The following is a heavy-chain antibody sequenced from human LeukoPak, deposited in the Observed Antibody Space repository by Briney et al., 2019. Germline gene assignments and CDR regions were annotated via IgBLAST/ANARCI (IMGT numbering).Heavy chain of an antibody. CDR2: MDTDGRTT. J-gene: IGHJ5*02. CDR1: GFPFGNFW. V-gene: IGHV3-74*01. CDR3: ATDVTGSEDR. Sequence: PGGSLRLSCVVSGFPFGNFWMHWDRQVPGKGLVWVARMDTDGRTTDYADSVKGRFTISRDNARNTLYLQMRSLRADDTALYYCATDVTGSEDRWGQGTLVTVSS. D-gene: IGHD6-25*01.